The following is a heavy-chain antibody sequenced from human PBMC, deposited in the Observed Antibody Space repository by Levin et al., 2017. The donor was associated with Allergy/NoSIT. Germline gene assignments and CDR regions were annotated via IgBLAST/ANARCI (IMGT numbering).Heavy chain of an antibody. Sequence: MPGGSLRLSCAASGFTFSSYSMNWVRQAPGKGLEWVSSISSSSSYIYYADSVKGRFTISRDNAKNSLYLQMNSLRAEDTAVYYCARNRPPWFVVVPAMDVWGQGTTVTVSS. CDR2: ISSSSSYI. D-gene: IGHD2-2*01. CDR3: ARNRPPWFVVVPAMDV. J-gene: IGHJ6*02. V-gene: IGHV3-21*01. CDR1: GFTFSSYS.